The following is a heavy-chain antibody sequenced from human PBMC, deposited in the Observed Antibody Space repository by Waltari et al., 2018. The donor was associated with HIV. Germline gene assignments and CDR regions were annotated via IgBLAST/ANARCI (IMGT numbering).Heavy chain of an antibody. CDR2: TRPCLDTA. D-gene: IGHD6-13*01. CDR1: GGTFSSYA. V-gene: IGHV1-69*19. J-gene: IGHJ4*02. CDR3: AREGGGIAAAGPLFDY. Sequence: QVQLVQSGAEVKQPGSSVKVSCKASGGTFSSYAISWVRQAPGQGLEWMGGTRPCLDTAKYAQRFQGRVTISADESTSTAYMGLSSRSSEDTAVYYCAREGGGIAAAGPLFDYWGQGTLVTVSS.